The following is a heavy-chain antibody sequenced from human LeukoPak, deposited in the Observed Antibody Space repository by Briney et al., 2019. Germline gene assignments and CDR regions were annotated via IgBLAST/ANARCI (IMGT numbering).Heavy chain of an antibody. CDR3: ARDKSLAAAGILYYYYGMDV. J-gene: IGHJ6*02. D-gene: IGHD6-13*01. CDR1: GYTFTSYG. Sequence: ASVKVSCKASGYTFTSYGISWVRQAPGQGLEWMGWISAYNGNTNYAQKLQGRVTMTTDTSTSTAYMELRSLRSDDTAVYYCARDKSLAAAGILYYYYGMDVWGQGTTVTVSS. CDR2: ISAYNGNT. V-gene: IGHV1-18*01.